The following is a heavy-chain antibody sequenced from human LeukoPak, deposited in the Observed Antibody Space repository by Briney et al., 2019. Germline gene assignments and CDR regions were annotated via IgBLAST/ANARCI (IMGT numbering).Heavy chain of an antibody. J-gene: IGHJ2*01. CDR3: ARVDYYDRSGYYTWYFDL. D-gene: IGHD3-22*01. Sequence: GGSLRLSCAASGFTFSSYSMSWVRQAPGKGLEWVSVIYSSGSTHYADSVKGRFTISRHISQSTLLLEMNSLRAEDTAVYFCARVDYYDRSGYYTWYFDLWGRGTQVTVSS. V-gene: IGHV3-53*04. CDR2: IYSSGST. CDR1: GFTFSSYS.